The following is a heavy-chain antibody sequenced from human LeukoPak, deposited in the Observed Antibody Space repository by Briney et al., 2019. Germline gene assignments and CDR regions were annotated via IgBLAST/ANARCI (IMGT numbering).Heavy chain of an antibody. D-gene: IGHD3-9*01. CDR2: ISGSGGST. CDR1: GFTFSSYA. Sequence: GGSLRLSCAASGFTFSSYAMSWVRQAPGKGLEWVSAISGSGGSTYYADSMKGRFTISRDNSKNTLYLQMNSLRAEDTAVYYCASYYDILTGYYINYYYYGMDVWGQGTTVTVSS. J-gene: IGHJ6*02. CDR3: ASYYDILTGYYINYYYYGMDV. V-gene: IGHV3-23*01.